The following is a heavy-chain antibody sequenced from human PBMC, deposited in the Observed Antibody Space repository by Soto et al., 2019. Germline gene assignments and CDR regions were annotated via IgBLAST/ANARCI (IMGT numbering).Heavy chain of an antibody. CDR2: ISTYTGNT. CDR1: GYTFNTYG. Sequence: GPELKKPGAAVRVSCKASGYTFNTYGLSWVRQAPGQGLEWMGWISTYTGNTDYPQRFQGRVTMDTDTSTSTAYLDLRSLTSEDTAVYYCARDVSVSSGSFGGYWGKGTLVTVSS. J-gene: IGHJ4*02. D-gene: IGHD3-10*01. CDR3: ARDVSVSSGSFGGY. V-gene: IGHV1-18*01.